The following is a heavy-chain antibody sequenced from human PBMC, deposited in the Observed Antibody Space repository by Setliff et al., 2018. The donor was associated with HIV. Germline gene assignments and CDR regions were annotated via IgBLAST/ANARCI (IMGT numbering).Heavy chain of an antibody. V-gene: IGHV4-4*07. CDR1: GASITSHN. CDR3: TRDLWGDDYYYNNMDV. Sequence: SETLSLPCSVSGASITSHNWSWIRQAAGKGLEWIGRIYTRGNTNYNPSLRSRVTMSVDTSKNQFSLKVASVTAADTAVYYCTRDLWGDDYYYNNMDVWGKGATVTVSS. J-gene: IGHJ6*03. D-gene: IGHD2-21*02. CDR2: IYTRGNT.